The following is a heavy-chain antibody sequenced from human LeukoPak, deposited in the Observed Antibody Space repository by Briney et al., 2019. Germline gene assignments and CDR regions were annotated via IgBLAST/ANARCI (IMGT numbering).Heavy chain of an antibody. D-gene: IGHD6-13*01. CDR3: ARGYSTSWTYYFDY. Sequence: PSETLSLTCTVSDGAITGYYWGWIRQPPGKGLDWIGHLHYGGSTNYNPSLKSRVTISVDTSKNHFSLKLSSVTAADTAVYYGARGYSTSWTYYFDYWGQGALVTVSS. V-gene: IGHV4-59*01. J-gene: IGHJ4*02. CDR2: LHYGGST. CDR1: DGAITGYY.